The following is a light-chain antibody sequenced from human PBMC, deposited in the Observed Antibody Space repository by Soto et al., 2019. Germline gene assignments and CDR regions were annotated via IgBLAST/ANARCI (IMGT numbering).Light chain of an antibody. V-gene: IGLV2-14*01. CDR1: SSDVGGYNY. J-gene: IGLJ2*01. Sequence: QSALTQPASVSGSPGQSITISCTGTSSDVGGYNYVSWYQQNPGKAPKLMIYDVTNRPSGVSNRFSGSKSGNTASLTISGLQADDEADYYCSSYTSSSKRVFGGGTKLTVL. CDR2: DVT. CDR3: SSYTSSSKRV.